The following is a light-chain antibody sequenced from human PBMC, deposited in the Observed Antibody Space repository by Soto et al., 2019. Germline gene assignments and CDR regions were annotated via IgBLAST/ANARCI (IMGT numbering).Light chain of an antibody. CDR2: DVS. CDR3: SSYTSSSTLVV. V-gene: IGLV2-14*01. CDR1: SSDVGDYNY. Sequence: QSVLTQPASVSGSPGQSITISCTGTSSDVGDYNYVSWYQQHPGKAPKLMIYDVSNRPSGVSNRFSGSKSANTASLTISGLQAGDEADYYCSSYTSSSTLVVFGGGTKLTVL. J-gene: IGLJ2*01.